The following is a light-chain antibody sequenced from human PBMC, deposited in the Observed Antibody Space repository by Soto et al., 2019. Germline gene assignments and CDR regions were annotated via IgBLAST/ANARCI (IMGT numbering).Light chain of an antibody. CDR2: GAS. V-gene: IGKV3-20*01. Sequence: DIVLTQSRCTLSLSPGEGATLSCRASQSVSSNYLSWFQQKPGQAPRLLIYGASNRAAGIPDRFSGSGSGTDFTLTISRLETEDFAVYYCQQYGSSTLTFGPGTKVDTK. CDR3: QQYGSSTLT. CDR1: QSVSSNY. J-gene: IGKJ3*01.